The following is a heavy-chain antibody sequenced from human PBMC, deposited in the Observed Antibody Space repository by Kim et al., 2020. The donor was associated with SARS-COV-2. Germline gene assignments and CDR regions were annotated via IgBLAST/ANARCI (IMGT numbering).Heavy chain of an antibody. CDR2: INPNSGGT. Sequence: ASVKVSCKASGYTFTGYYMHWVRQAPGQGLEWMGRINPNSGGTNYAQKFQGRVTMTRDTSISTAYMELSRLRSDDTAVYYCARSSRRGAASRWYYGMDVWGQGTTVTVSS. V-gene: IGHV1-2*06. D-gene: IGHD6-6*01. CDR3: ARSSRRGAASRWYYGMDV. CDR1: GYTFTGYY. J-gene: IGHJ6*02.